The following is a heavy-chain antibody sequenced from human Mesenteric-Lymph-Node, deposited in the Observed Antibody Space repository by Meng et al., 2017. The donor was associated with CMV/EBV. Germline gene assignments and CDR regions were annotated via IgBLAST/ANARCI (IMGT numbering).Heavy chain of an antibody. CDR2: ISSRTSTI. V-gene: IGHV3-48*04. CDR1: GFASSTYS. J-gene: IGHJ4*02. Sequence: GGSLRLSCAASGFASSTYSMNWVRQAPGQGLEWVSYISSRTSTIYYADSVKGRFTISSDNAKNSLYLQMSSLRAEDTAVYYCARGRYYSGENYFDYWGQGTLVTVSS. D-gene: IGHD3-10*01. CDR3: ARGRYYSGENYFDY.